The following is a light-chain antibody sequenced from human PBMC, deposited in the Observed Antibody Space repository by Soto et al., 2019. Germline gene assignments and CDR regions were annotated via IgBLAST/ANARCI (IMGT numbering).Light chain of an antibody. CDR1: QSVRSKY. Sequence: EIVLTQSPGTLSLSPGERATLSCRASQSVRSKYLAWYQQKPGQAPRLLIYAASSRATGIPDRFSGSGSGTDFTLTITRLEPEDFAVYYCQQYGSSPLTFGQGTKVEIK. V-gene: IGKV3-20*01. CDR3: QQYGSSPLT. CDR2: AAS. J-gene: IGKJ1*01.